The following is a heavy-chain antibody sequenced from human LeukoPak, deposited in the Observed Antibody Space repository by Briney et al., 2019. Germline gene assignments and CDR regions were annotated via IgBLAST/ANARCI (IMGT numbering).Heavy chain of an antibody. V-gene: IGHV3-11*01. D-gene: IGHD2-2*01. CDR2: ISNSGSDT. J-gene: IGHJ5*02. CDR3: VRDRCSSTSCHDSPNWFDP. Sequence: PGGSLRLSCTASGFTFSDYYMSWMRQAPGKGLEWISYISNSGSDTVYAASVKGRFTISRDNAKNSLYLQMNSLRAEDTALYYCVRDRCSSTSCHDSPNWFDPWGQGTLVTVSS. CDR1: GFTFSDYY.